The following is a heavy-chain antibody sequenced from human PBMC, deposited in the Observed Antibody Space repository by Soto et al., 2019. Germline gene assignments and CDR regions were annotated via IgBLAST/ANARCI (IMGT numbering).Heavy chain of an antibody. CDR1: GFTFSSYA. V-gene: IGHV3-23*01. CDR3: AGMVAASVLDY. Sequence: GGSLRLSCAASGFTFSSYAMSWVRQAPGKGLEWVSAISGSGGSTYFADSVKGRFTISRDNSKNTLYLQMNSLRAEDTAVYYCAGMVAASVLDYWGQGTLVTVSS. D-gene: IGHD2-15*01. CDR2: ISGSGGST. J-gene: IGHJ4*02.